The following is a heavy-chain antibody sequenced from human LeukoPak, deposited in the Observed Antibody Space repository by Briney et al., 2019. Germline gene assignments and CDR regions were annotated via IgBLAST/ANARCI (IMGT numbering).Heavy chain of an antibody. Sequence: ASVKVSCKASGYTFSTYGISWVRQAPGRGLEWMGWSSDYDPDRNYAQKFQGRLTVTTDTSTSTAYMELRSLTSDDTAIYYCVRDYYCTSNTCHDCFDPWGQGTLVTVSS. V-gene: IGHV1-18*01. CDR3: VRDYYCTSNTCHDCFDP. D-gene: IGHD2-8*01. CDR1: GYTFSTYG. J-gene: IGHJ5*02. CDR2: SSDYDPDR.